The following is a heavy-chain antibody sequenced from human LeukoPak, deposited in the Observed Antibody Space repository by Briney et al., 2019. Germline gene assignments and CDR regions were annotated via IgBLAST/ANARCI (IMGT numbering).Heavy chain of an antibody. CDR1: GFTFSSYA. CDR3: ANSPERYNWNYRVPLFDY. J-gene: IGHJ4*02. CDR2: ISGSGGST. D-gene: IGHD1-7*01. Sequence: PGGSLRLSCAASGFTFSSYAMSWVRQAPGKGLEWVSAISGSGGSTYYADSVKGRFTISRDNSKNTLYLQMNSLRAEDTAVYYCANSPERYNWNYRVPLFDYWGQGTLVTVSS. V-gene: IGHV3-23*01.